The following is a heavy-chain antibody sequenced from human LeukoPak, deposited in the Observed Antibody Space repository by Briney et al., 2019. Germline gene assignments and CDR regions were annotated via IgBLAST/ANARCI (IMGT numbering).Heavy chain of an antibody. CDR1: GFTFSSCA. V-gene: IGHV3-23*01. D-gene: IGHD3-10*01. CDR3: AKDENGSGSYYNGPLWFY. J-gene: IGHJ4*02. Sequence: GGSLRLSCAASGFTFSSCAMSWVRQAPGKGLEWVSAISGSGGSTYYADSVKGRFTISRDNSKNTLYLQMNSLSAEDTAVYYCAKDENGSGSYYNGPLWFYWGQGTLVTVSS. CDR2: ISGSGGST.